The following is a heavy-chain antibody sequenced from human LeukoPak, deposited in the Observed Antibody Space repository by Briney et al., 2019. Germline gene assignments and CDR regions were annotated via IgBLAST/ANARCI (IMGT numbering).Heavy chain of an antibody. CDR3: ARDPTYSSSSNYFDY. D-gene: IGHD6-6*01. V-gene: IGHV4-59*12. CDR1: GGSISSYY. J-gene: IGHJ4*02. CDR2: IYYSGST. Sequence: SETLSLTCTVSGGSISSYYWSWIRQPPGKGLEWIGYIYYSGSTNYNPSLKSRVTISVDTSKNQFSLKLSSVTAADTAVYYCARDPTYSSSSNYFDYWGQGTLVTVSS.